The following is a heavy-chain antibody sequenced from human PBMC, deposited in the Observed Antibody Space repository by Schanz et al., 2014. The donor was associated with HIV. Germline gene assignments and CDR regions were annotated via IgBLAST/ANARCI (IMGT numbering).Heavy chain of an antibody. Sequence: QEQLVQSGAAVRKPGSSVTVSCKTSGGTFNNYALNWVRQAPGQGLEWMGWISAYNGNTNYAQKLQGRVTMTTDTSTSTAYMDLRSLRSDDTAVYYCARGAAEMATMTPWRYWGQGTLVIVSS. CDR2: ISAYNGNT. CDR1: GGTFNNYA. CDR3: ARGAAEMATMTPWRY. J-gene: IGHJ4*02. V-gene: IGHV1-18*01. D-gene: IGHD5-12*01.